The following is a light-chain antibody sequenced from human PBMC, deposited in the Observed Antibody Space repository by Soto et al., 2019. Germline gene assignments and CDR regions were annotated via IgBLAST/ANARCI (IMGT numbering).Light chain of an antibody. J-gene: IGKJ1*01. CDR3: QQSYSTTWT. Sequence: DIQMTQSPSSLSASVGDRVTITCRASQGISTYLNCYQQKPGKAPKLLIYAASSLQSGVPSRFSGSGSETDFTLTISSLQPEDFATYSCQQSYSTTWTFGQGTKVEIK. CDR1: QGISTY. V-gene: IGKV1-39*01. CDR2: AAS.